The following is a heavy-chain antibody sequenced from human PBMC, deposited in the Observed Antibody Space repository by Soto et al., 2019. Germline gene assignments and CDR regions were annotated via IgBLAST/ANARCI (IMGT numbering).Heavy chain of an antibody. J-gene: IGHJ3*01. D-gene: IGHD3-3*01. V-gene: IGHV3-30-3*01. CDR3: ARDGEDVLRNIPGDAFDL. CDR2: ISYDGSKI. Sequence: QVQLVESGGYVVQPGKSLRLSCAASGFTFSSHAMHWVRQAPGKGLEWVAVISYDGSKIYYADSVKGRFTISRDNSKKTLYLQMNSLRAEDTAVYFCARDGEDVLRNIPGDAFDLWGQGTMVTVSS. CDR1: GFTFSSHA.